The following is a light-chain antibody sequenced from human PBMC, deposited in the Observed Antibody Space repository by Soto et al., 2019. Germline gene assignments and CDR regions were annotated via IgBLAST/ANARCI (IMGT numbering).Light chain of an antibody. J-gene: IGKJ3*01. V-gene: IGKV3D-15*01. CDR3: QQYNNWPPT. Sequence: EFVMTRSPSSLSLSPVEVAALSFRVSQSFNSIYLAWYQQKPGQAPRLIIYGASSRATGIPDRFSGSGSGTDFTLTISSLQSADFTVYYCQQYNNWPPTFGRGTKVDIK. CDR2: GAS. CDR1: QSFNSIY.